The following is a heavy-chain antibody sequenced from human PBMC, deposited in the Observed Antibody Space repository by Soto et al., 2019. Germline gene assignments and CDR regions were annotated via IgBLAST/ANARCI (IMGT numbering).Heavy chain of an antibody. Sequence: QVQLQESGPGLVKPSGTLSLTCAVSGGSIRSNNWWSWVRQPPGKGLEWIGEIFHSGSTYYNPSPKTRVTISVDNSKTQFSLKLSSVTAADTAVYYCARVYSGSYSDSWGQGTLVTVSS. CDR1: GGSIRSNNW. J-gene: IGHJ4*02. CDR3: ARVYSGSYSDS. CDR2: IFHSGST. D-gene: IGHD1-26*01. V-gene: IGHV4-4*02.